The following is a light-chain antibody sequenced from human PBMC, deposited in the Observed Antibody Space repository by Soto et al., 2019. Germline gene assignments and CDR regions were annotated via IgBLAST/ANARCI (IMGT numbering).Light chain of an antibody. CDR2: ATS. V-gene: IGKV3-20*01. CDR3: QQYASSPL. CDR1: QSVGSSY. J-gene: IGKJ2*01. Sequence: EIVLTQSPGTLSLSPGERATLSCRASQSVGSSYLAWYQQKPGQAPRLLIYATSNRATGIPDRFSGSASVTAFTLTISRLEPEDFAVYYCQQYASSPLFGQGTKLEIK.